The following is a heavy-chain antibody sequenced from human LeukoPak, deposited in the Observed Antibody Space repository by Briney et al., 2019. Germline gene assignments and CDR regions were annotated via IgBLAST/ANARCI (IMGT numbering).Heavy chain of an antibody. CDR1: GYTFTSYD. J-gene: IGHJ6*03. CDR3: ARWYYDFWSGYRDNYYYYYMDV. D-gene: IGHD3-3*01. V-gene: IGHV1-8*01. Sequence: GASVKVSCKASGYTFTSYDINWVRQATGQGLEWMAWMNPNSGNTGYAQKFQGRVTMTRNTSISTAYMELSSLRSEDTAVYYCARWYYDFWSGYRDNYYYYYMDVWGKGTTVTVSS. CDR2: MNPNSGNT.